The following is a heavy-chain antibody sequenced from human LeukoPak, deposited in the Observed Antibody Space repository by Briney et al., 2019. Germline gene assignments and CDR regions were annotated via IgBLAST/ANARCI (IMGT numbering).Heavy chain of an antibody. J-gene: IGHJ4*02. CDR3: AKALRYFDWLFQN. V-gene: IGHV3-9*01. CDR2: ISWNSGSI. D-gene: IGHD3-9*01. Sequence: PGGSLRLSCAASGFTFDDYAMHWVRQAPGKGLEWVSGISWNSGSIGYADSVKGRFTISRDNAKNSLYLQMNSLRAEDTALYYCAKALRYFDWLFQNWGQGTLVTVSS. CDR1: GFTFDDYA.